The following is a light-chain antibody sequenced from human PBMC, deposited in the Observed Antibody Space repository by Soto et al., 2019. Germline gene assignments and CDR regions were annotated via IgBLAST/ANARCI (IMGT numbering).Light chain of an antibody. CDR3: SSYTV. CDR2: EVS. J-gene: IGLJ2*01. Sequence: QSALTQPASVSGSPGQSMTISCTGTSSDVGGYSYVSWYQQHPGKAPELMIYEVSNQPSGVSNRFSGSKSGNTASLTISGLQAEDEADYYCSSYTVFGGGTKLTV. V-gene: IGLV2-14*01. CDR1: SSDVGGYSY.